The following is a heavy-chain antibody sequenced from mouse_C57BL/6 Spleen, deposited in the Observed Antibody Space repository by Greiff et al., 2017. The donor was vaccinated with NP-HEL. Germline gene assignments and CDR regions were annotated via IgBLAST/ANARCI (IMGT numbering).Heavy chain of an antibody. J-gene: IGHJ4*01. CDR3: TRNPLYYGSSRDAMDY. CDR1: GYTFTDYE. CDR2: IDPETGGT. D-gene: IGHD1-1*01. Sequence: VKLQESGAELVRPGASVTLSCKASGYTFTDYEMHWVKQTPVHGLEWIGAIDPETGGTAYNQKFKGKAILTADKSSSTAYMELRSLTSEDSAVYYCTRNPLYYGSSRDAMDYWGQGTAVTVSS. V-gene: IGHV1-15*01.